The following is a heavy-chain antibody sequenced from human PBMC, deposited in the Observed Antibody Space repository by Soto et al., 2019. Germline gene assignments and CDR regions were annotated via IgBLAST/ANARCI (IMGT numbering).Heavy chain of an antibody. CDR2: ISPYDGDT. V-gene: IGHV1-18*01. D-gene: IGHD1-26*01. J-gene: IGHJ5*02. Sequence: QVQLVQSGVEVTKPGASVKVSCKASGYTFTTYGISWVRQAPGQGLEWMGWISPYDGDTNYADTLQGRVTLTTDTSTTTAYMELRSLRSDDTAMYYCARDHGGSYQADSFDPWGQGTLVIVSS. CDR1: GYTFTTYG. CDR3: ARDHGGSYQADSFDP.